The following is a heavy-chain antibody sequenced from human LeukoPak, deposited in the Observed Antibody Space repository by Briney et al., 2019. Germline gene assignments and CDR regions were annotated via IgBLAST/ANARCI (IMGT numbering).Heavy chain of an antibody. J-gene: IGHJ6*03. V-gene: IGHV3-21*01. D-gene: IGHD6-25*01. Sequence: PGGSLRLSCAASGFTFSSYSMNWVRQAPGKGLEWVSSISSSSSYRYYADSLKGRSTISRENAKNSLYLQMNSLRAGDTAVYYCARDRGRYYMDVWGKGTTVTISS. CDR1: GFTFSSYS. CDR2: ISSSSSYR. CDR3: ARDRGRYYMDV.